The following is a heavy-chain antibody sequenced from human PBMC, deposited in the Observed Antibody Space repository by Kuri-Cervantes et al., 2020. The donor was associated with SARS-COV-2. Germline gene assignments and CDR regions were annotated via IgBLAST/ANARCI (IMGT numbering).Heavy chain of an antibody. CDR3: ATQAYGGNLDAEHFRL. CDR1: GGSFGSSA. J-gene: IGHJ1*01. V-gene: IGHV1-69*06. CDR2: VIPIFGTT. Sequence: SVKVSCKASGGSFGSSAVNWVRQAPGQGLEWLGGVIPIFGTTTYAQRFQDRVTISADKSTSTAYMELRSLRSDDTALFYRATQAYGGNLDAEHFRLWGPGTLVTVSS. D-gene: IGHD4-23*01.